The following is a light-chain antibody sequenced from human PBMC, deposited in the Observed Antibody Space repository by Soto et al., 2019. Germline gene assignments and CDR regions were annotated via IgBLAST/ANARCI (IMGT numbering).Light chain of an antibody. CDR3: QQYYSYPWT. V-gene: IGKV1-8*01. J-gene: IGKJ1*01. CDR2: AAS. CDR1: QGISSY. Sequence: AIRMTQSPSSLSASTGDRVTITCRASQGISSYLAWYQQKPGKAPKLLIYAASTLQSGVPSRFSGSGSGTDFTLTISGRKSEDFATYYWQQYYSYPWTFGQGTKVEIK.